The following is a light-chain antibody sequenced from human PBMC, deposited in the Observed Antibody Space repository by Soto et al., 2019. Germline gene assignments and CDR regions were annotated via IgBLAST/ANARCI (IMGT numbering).Light chain of an antibody. CDR3: TSFTTSNTFV. J-gene: IGLJ1*01. V-gene: IGLV2-14*03. CDR1: SNDVGHFNY. CDR2: DVS. Sequence: QSALAQPASVSGSPGQSITISCTGTSNDVGHFNYVSWFQQHPGNAPKLLIFDVSIWPSGVSDRFSGSKSGNTASLTISGLQPEDEADYYCTSFTTSNTFVFGSGTKVTVL.